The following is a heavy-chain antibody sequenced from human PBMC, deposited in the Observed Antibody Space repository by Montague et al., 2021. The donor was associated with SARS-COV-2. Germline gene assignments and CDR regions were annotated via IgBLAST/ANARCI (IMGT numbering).Heavy chain of an antibody. V-gene: IGHV4-34*10. CDR1: TEAFNGYY. J-gene: IGHJ4*02. Sequence: SETLSLTCAVYTEAFNGYYCTWIRQPPGKGLELIGEVSHPGSARYNPSLKSRITISVDTYRKQVYLRLTSVTAADTATYYCARGVYNRVIFVVHPRYHFDYWGQGTMVAVSA. CDR3: ARGVYNRVIFVVHPRYHFDY. D-gene: IGHD3-9*01. CDR2: VSHPGSA.